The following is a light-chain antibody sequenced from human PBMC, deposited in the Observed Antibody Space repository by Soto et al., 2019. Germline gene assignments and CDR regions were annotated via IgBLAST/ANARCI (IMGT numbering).Light chain of an antibody. CDR2: RAS. V-gene: IGKV3-20*01. Sequence: EMMLTQFPGTLNRRPGERATLSCRASQSVSSSYLAWYQQKPGQAPKVLIYRASSRATGIPDRFSGSGSGTDFTLTISRLEPEDFAVYYCQQYGSSPLTFGRGTKVDIK. J-gene: IGKJ4*01. CDR1: QSVSSSY. CDR3: QQYGSSPLT.